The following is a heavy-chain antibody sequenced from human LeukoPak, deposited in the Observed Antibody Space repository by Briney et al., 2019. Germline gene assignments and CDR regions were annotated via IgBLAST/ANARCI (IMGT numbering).Heavy chain of an antibody. V-gene: IGHV3-23*01. CDR2: VDTSGGT. CDR3: AKEGSGRTFNFDY. J-gene: IGHJ4*02. Sequence: GGSLRLSRAASRFTLSSYAMSWVHQAPAKGLEGVSAVDTSGGTYYAYSVKGRFTMSRDNSENTLYLQMNSLRAEDTAVYYFAKEGSGRTFNFDYWGQGTLVTVSS. D-gene: IGHD3-10*01. CDR1: RFTLSSYA.